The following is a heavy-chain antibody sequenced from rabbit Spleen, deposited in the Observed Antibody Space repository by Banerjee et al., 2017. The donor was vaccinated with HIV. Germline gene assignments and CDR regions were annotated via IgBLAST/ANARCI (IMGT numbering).Heavy chain of an antibody. Sequence: QEQLEESGGDLVKPGASLTLTCTASGFSFSSSDYMCWVRQAPGKGLEWISCIAGSSSGFTYSERWAKGRFTISKTSSTTVTLQMTSLKAADTATYFCARDTGSSFSSYGMDLWGPGTLVTVS. CDR3: ARDTGSSFSSYGMDL. D-gene: IGHD8-1*01. CDR2: IAGSSSGFT. CDR1: GFSFSSSDY. J-gene: IGHJ6*01. V-gene: IGHV1S45*01.